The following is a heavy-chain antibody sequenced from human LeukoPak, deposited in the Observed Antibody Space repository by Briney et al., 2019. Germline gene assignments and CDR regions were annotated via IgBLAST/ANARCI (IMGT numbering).Heavy chain of an antibody. CDR1: GRSFSGYY. V-gene: IGHV4-34*01. CDR3: ARGQERYYGSGSHKY. J-gene: IGHJ4*02. Sequence: SETLSLTCAVYGRSFSGYYWSWIRQPPGKGLEWIGDINHSGSTNYNPHSKSRVTISGDPTKNQLSLKLSSVTAADTAVYYCARGQERYYGSGSHKYWGQGTLVTVSS. D-gene: IGHD3-10*01. CDR2: INHSGST.